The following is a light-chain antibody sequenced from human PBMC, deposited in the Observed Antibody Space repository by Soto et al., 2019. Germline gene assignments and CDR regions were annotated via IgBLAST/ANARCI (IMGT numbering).Light chain of an antibody. CDR3: LQGTHWPPYT. CDR2: RVS. J-gene: IGKJ2*01. Sequence: DVVMTQSPLSLLVTLGQPASISCRSSQSLVYTDGNTYLNWFHQRPGQSPRRLIYRVSNRDSGVPDRFSGSGSVTDFTLKISRVEAEDVGVYYCLQGTHWPPYTFGQGTKLEI. CDR1: QSLVYTDGNTY. V-gene: IGKV2-30*01.